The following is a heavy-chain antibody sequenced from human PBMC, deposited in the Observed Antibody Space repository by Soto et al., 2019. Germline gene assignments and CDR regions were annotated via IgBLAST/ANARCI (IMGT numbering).Heavy chain of an antibody. D-gene: IGHD3-22*01. V-gene: IGHV4-31*03. CDR3: ARTYDDSGPNSRRDVFDI. CDR2: IYYSGST. Sequence: PSETLSLTCTVSGGSISSGGYYWSWIRQHPGKGLEWIGYIYYSGSTYYNPSLKSRVTISVDTSKNQFSLKLTSVTAADTAVYYCARTYDDSGPNSRRDVFDIWGQGTMVTGSS. J-gene: IGHJ3*02. CDR1: GGSISSGGYY.